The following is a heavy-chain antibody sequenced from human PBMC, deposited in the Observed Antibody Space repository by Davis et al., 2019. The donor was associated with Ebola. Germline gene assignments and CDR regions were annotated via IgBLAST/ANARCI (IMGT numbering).Heavy chain of an antibody. D-gene: IGHD1-26*01. CDR1: GGSFSGYY. CDR2: INHSGST. V-gene: IGHV4-34*01. CDR3: ARAGWGYGMDV. Sequence: GSLRLSCAVYGGSFSGYYWSWIRQPPGKGLEWIGEINHSGSTNYNPSLKSRVTISVDTSKNQFSLKLSSVTAADTAVYYCARAGWGYGMDVWGKGTTVTVSS. J-gene: IGHJ6*04.